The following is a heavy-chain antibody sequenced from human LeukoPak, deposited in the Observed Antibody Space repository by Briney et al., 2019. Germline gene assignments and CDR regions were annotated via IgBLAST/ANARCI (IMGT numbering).Heavy chain of an antibody. CDR1: GGTFSSYA. D-gene: IGHD5-12*01. CDR2: IIPIFGTA. CDR3: ARDMGSGYPSGYLDY. Sequence: SVRVSCKASGGTFSSYAISWVRQAPGQGLEWMGGIIPIFGTANYAQKFQGRVTITADESTSTAYMELSSLRSEDTAVYYCARDMGSGYPSGYLDYWGQGTLVTVSS. J-gene: IGHJ4*02. V-gene: IGHV1-69*13.